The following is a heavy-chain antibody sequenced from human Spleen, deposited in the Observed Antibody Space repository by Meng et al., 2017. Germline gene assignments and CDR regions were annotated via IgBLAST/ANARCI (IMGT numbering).Heavy chain of an antibody. CDR1: GYTFTAYG. V-gene: IGHV1-18*01. Sequence: ASVKVSCKASGYTFTAYGISWVRQAPGQGLEWMGWISGYNGNREYAQKFQGRVTMTTDTSTRTVDMELGSLRSDDTAVYYCARDRPVTSISDGMDVWGQGTTVTVSS. CDR2: ISGYNGNR. J-gene: IGHJ6*02. D-gene: IGHD4-17*01. CDR3: ARDRPVTSISDGMDV.